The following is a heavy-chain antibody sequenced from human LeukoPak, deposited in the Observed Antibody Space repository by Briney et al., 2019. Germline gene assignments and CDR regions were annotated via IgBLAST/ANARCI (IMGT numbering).Heavy chain of an antibody. V-gene: IGHV4-59*01. J-gene: IGHJ6*02. D-gene: IGHD6-19*01. CDR3: ARVGLAHRRYYYYYVMDV. CDR2: IYYSGST. Sequence: SETLSLTCPASGFSISSYSWSWIRQPPGKGLEWIGSIYYSGSTNYNPSLKSRGTISVDTSKNQFSLKLSSVTAADAAVYYCARVGLAHRRYYYYYVMDVWGQGTTVTVSS. CDR1: GFSISSYS.